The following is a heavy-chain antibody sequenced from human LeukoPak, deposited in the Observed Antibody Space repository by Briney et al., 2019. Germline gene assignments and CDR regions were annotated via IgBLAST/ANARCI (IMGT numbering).Heavy chain of an antibody. CDR3: ARTIYDYGDCRY. D-gene: IGHD4-17*01. CDR2: IISSSSCI. J-gene: IGHJ4*02. V-gene: IGHV3-21*01. Sequence: GGYLTLSSAASAFTFSSYSMNWVRQAPGQGREWVSSIISSSSCIYYADSVKGRITISRDNAKNTLYLQMNSLIAEDTAVYYCARTIYDYGDCRYWGQGTLVTVSS. CDR1: AFTFSSYS.